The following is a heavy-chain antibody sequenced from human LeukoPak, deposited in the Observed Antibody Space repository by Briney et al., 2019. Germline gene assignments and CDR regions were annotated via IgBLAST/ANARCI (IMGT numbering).Heavy chain of an antibody. CDR2: IYYSGST. D-gene: IGHD5-12*01. Sequence: PSETLSLTCNVSGGSISSNEYYWGWIRQPPGKGLEWIGSIYYSGSTYYNPSLKSRVTISVDTSKNQFSLKLSSVTAADTAVYYCTNSGYDPWRGYFDYWGQGTLVTVSS. CDR3: TNSGYDPWRGYFDY. V-gene: IGHV4-39*07. J-gene: IGHJ4*02. CDR1: GGSISSNEYY.